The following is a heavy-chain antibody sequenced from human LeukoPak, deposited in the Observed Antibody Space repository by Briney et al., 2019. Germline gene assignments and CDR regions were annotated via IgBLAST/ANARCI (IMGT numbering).Heavy chain of an antibody. CDR2: ISDSGNTI. CDR3: ARMEIFDF. D-gene: IGHD3-3*01. V-gene: IGHV3-48*01. J-gene: IGHJ4*02. CDR1: GFTFSLYS. Sequence: GGSLRLSCAASGFTFSLYSMNWVRQPPGKGLEWVSYISDSGNTIYYADSVKGRFTISRDNAKNSLYLQMNSLRAEDTAAYYCARMEIFDFWGQGTLVTVSS.